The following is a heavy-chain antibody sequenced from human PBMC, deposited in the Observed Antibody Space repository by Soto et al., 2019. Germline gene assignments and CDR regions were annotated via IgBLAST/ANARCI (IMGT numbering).Heavy chain of an antibody. CDR3: ARFPSWYDSSGLIDY. D-gene: IGHD3-22*01. Sequence: ASVKVSCKTSGYTFTEYDINWVRQAPGQGLEWMGWISAYNGNTNYAQKLQGRVTMTTDTSTSTAYMELRSLRSDDTAVYYCARFPSWYDSSGLIDYWGQGTLVTVSS. V-gene: IGHV1-18*01. CDR1: GYTFTEYD. CDR2: ISAYNGNT. J-gene: IGHJ4*02.